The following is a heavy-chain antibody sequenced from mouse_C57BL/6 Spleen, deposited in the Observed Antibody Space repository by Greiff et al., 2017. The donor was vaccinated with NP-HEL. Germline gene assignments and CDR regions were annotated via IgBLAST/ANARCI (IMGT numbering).Heavy chain of an antibody. CDR2: ISYDGSN. D-gene: IGHD1-1*01. CDR1: GYSITSGYY. J-gene: IGHJ2*01. Sequence: EVQLQESGPGLVKPSQSLSLSCSVTGYSITSGYYWNWIRQFPGNKLEWMGYISYDGSNNYNPSLQNRISITRDTSKNPFFLKLKSVTTEDTATYYCARWGTTVLATPFDYWGQGTTLTVSS. CDR3: ARWGTTVLATPFDY. V-gene: IGHV3-6*01.